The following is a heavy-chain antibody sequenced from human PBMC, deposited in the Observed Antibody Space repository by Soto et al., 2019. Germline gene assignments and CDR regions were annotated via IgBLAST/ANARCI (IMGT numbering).Heavy chain of an antibody. CDR3: AKTPEQGIAVGAFDM. V-gene: IGHV3-9*01. J-gene: IGHJ3*02. CDR2: ISLNSNTV. Sequence: EVQLVESGGGLVQPGRSLRLSCAASGLTFDDYGMHWVRQAPGKGLEWVSGISLNSNTVAYADSVKGRFTISRDNAKKSLYLQMNSLRPEDTALYYCAKTPEQGIAVGAFDMWGQGTMVTVSS. D-gene: IGHD6-19*01. CDR1: GLTFDDYG.